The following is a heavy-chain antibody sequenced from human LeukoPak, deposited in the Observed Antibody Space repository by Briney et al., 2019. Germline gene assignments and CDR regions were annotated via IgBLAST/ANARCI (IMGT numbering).Heavy chain of an antibody. CDR2: ISYDGSNK. CDR1: GFTFSSYG. Sequence: GGSLRLSRAASGFTFSSYGMHWVRQAPGKGLEWVAVISYDGSNKYYADSVKGRFTISRDNSKNTLYLQMNSLGAEDTAVYYCAKDPYSGSYPDYWGQGTLVTVSS. CDR3: AKDPYSGSYPDY. J-gene: IGHJ4*02. V-gene: IGHV3-30*18. D-gene: IGHD1-26*01.